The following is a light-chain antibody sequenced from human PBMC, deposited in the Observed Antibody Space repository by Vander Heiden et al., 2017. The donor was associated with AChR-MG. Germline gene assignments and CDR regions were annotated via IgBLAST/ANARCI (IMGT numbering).Light chain of an antibody. J-gene: IGLJ2*01. CDR1: SSNIGAGYD. CDR2: GNT. CDR3: QSYDSSLSAVV. Sequence: QSVLTQPPSVSGAPGQRVTISCTGSSSNIGAGYDVHWYQQFPGTAPKLLIYGNTNRPSGVPDRFSVSTSGTSASLAITGLQAEDEADYYCQSYDSSLSAVVFGGGTKL. V-gene: IGLV1-40*01.